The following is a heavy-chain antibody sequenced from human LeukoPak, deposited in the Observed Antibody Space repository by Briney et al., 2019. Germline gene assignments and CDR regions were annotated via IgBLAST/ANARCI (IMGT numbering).Heavy chain of an antibody. D-gene: IGHD6-13*01. V-gene: IGHV3-74*01. J-gene: IGHJ6*02. CDR1: GFTFSDYW. CDR2: INTDGSIT. CDR3: AKEGPALGYSSSWYEGYYGMDV. Sequence: GGSLRLSCAASGFTFSDYWIHWVRQAPGKGLVWVSRINTDGSITNYADSVKGRFSISRDNAKNTLYLQMSSLRAEDTAVYYCAKEGPALGYSSSWYEGYYGMDVWGQGTTVTVSS.